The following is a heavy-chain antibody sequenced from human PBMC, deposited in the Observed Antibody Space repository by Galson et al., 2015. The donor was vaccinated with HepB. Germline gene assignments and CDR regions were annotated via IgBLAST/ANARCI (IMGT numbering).Heavy chain of an antibody. CDR1: GFTFRDYY. CDR2: ISSSSGTYT. J-gene: IGHJ4*02. Sequence: SLRLSCAASGFTFRDYYMSWIRQTPGKGLEWLSYISSSSGTYTNYADSVKGRPTISRDNAENSLYLQMSSLRAEDTAVYYCARVADSHYGDHTHFDSWGQGTLVTVSS. CDR3: ARVADSHYGDHTHFDS. V-gene: IGHV3-11*06. D-gene: IGHD4-17*01.